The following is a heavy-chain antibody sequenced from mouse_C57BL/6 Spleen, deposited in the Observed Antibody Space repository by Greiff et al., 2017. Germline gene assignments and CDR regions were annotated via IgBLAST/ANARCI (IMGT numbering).Heavy chain of an antibody. CDR2: IYPGDGDT. CDR1: GYAFSSYW. V-gene: IGHV1-80*01. D-gene: IGHD4-1*02. CDR3: ARSQLGRGFDY. Sequence: VQLQQSGAELVKPGASVKISCKASGYAFSSYWMNWVKQRPGKGLEWIGQIYPGDGDTNYNGKFKGKATLTADKSSSTAYMQLSSLTSEDAAVYFGARSQLGRGFDYWGQGTTLTVSS. J-gene: IGHJ2*01.